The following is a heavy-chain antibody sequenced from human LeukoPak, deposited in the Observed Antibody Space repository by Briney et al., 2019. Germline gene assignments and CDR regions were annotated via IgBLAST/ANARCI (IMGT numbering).Heavy chain of an antibody. Sequence: ASVKVSCKASGYTFTGYYLHWVRQAPGQGLEWMGCVNPNSGNTHYAQKFQGRVTLTTDTSTSTAYMELRSLRSDDTAVYYCARERIVAGTGTFDSWGQGTLVTVSS. CDR2: VNPNSGNT. CDR1: GYTFTGYY. D-gene: IGHD6-19*01. V-gene: IGHV1-2*02. CDR3: ARERIVAGTGTFDS. J-gene: IGHJ4*02.